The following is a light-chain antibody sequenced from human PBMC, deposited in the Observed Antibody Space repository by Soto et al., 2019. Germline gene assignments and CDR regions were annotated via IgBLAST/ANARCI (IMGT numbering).Light chain of an antibody. J-gene: IGKJ1*01. V-gene: IGKV1-5*01. Sequence: DIQMTQSPSTLSASVGDRVTITCRASQSISSYLAWYQQRPGTAPKLLIYGASTLQSGVPSRFSGSGSGTDFTLTISCLQSEDFATYYCQQYYSYPRTFGQGTKVDIK. CDR2: GAS. CDR1: QSISSY. CDR3: QQYYSYPRT.